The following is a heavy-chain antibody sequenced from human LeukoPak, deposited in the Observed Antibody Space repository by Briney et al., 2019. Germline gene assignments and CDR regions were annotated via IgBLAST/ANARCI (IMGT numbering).Heavy chain of an antibody. V-gene: IGHV1-69*05. Sequence: ASVKVSCKASGGTFSSYAISWVRQAPGQGLEWMGGIIPIFGTANYAQKFQGRVTITTDESTSTAYMELSSLRSEDTAVYYCARGEGDDFWSRHFHYYYYYMDVWGKGTTVTVSS. D-gene: IGHD3-3*01. CDR1: GGTFSSYA. CDR2: IIPIFGTA. J-gene: IGHJ6*03. CDR3: ARGEGDDFWSRHFHYYYYYMDV.